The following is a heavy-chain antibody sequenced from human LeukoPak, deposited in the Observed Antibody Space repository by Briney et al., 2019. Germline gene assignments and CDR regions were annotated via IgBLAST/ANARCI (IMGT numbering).Heavy chain of an antibody. CDR3: ASHHYDYVWGSYPFVH. CDR1: GGTFISYA. D-gene: IGHD3-16*02. Sequence: GASVKISCKASGGTFISYAISWVRQAPGQGLEWMGGIIHIFGTANYAQKFQGRVTITADESTSTAYMELSSLRSEDTAVYYCASHHYDYVWGSYPFVHWGQGTLVTVSS. J-gene: IGHJ4*02. CDR2: IIHIFGTA. V-gene: IGHV1-69*13.